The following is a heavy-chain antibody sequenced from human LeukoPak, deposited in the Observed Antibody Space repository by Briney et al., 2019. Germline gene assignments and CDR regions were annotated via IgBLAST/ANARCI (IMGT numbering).Heavy chain of an antibody. CDR3: AVTLLWFGELLDQFDY. V-gene: IGHV4-34*01. Sequence: SEALSLTCAVYGGSFSGYYWSWIRQPPGKGLEWIGEINHSGSTNYNPSLKSRVIISVDTSKNQFSLKLSSVTAADTAVYYCAVTLLWFGELLDQFDYWGQGTLVTVSS. CDR1: GGSFSGYY. J-gene: IGHJ4*02. CDR2: INHSGST. D-gene: IGHD3-10*01.